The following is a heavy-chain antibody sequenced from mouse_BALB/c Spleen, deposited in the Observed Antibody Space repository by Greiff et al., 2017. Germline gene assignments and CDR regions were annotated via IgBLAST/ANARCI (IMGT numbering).Heavy chain of an antibody. CDR2: IYPGNGDT. V-gene: IGHV1-12*01. CDR1: GYTFTSYN. CDR3: ARSIYYYGSSYEFAY. J-gene: IGHJ3*01. Sequence: LQQPGAELVKPGASVKMSCKASGYTFTSYNMHWVKQTPGQGLEWIGAIYPGNGDTSYNQKFKGKATLTADKSSSTAYMQLSSLTSEDSAVYYCARSIYYYGSSYEFAYWGQGTLVTVSA. D-gene: IGHD1-1*01.